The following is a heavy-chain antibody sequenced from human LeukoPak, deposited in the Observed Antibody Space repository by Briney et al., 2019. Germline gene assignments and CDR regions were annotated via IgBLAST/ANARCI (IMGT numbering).Heavy chain of an antibody. J-gene: IGHJ4*02. D-gene: IGHD1-1*01. Sequence: PSETLSLTCTVSGGSISSSGYCWDWIRQPPGKGLEWIGSINQSGKTYYEPSLKSRVTISVDTSKTQFSLELRTVTAADTAVYYCARKKLVARGYFDYWGQGALVTVSS. CDR2: INQSGKT. CDR1: GGSISSSGYC. V-gene: IGHV4-39*01. CDR3: ARKKLVARGYFDY.